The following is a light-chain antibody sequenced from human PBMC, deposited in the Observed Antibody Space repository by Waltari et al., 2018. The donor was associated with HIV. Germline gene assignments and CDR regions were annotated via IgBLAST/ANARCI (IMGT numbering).Light chain of an antibody. CDR3: QLWDGEFLK. V-gene: IGLV3-1*01. CDR2: HRN. Sequence: SSHSSLSASTSVSAGHTASFSCSGAPTTDRFPCWYQKKAGQPPPLILHHRNRRPSGVPERFSASTSGDTAALFITGTQSVDEAVYFCQLWDGEFLKFGGGTRLTVL. CDR1: PTTDRF. J-gene: IGLJ2*01.